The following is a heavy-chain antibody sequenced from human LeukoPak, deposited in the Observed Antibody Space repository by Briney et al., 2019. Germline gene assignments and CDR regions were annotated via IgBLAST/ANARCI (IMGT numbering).Heavy chain of an antibody. V-gene: IGHV4-34*01. D-gene: IGHD3-3*01. Sequence: PSETLSLTCAVYGGSFSGYYWSWIRQPPGKGLEWIGEINHSGSTNYNPSLKSRVTISVDTSKNQFSLKLSSVTAADTAVYYCAVSDDYDFWSGYQGQFDYWGQGTLVTVSS. CDR3: AVSDDYDFWSGYQGQFDY. CDR1: GGSFSGYY. CDR2: INHSGST. J-gene: IGHJ4*02.